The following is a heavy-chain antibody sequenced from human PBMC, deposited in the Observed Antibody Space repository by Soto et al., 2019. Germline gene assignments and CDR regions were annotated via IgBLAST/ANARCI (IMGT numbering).Heavy chain of an antibody. V-gene: IGHV1-8*02. J-gene: IGHJ3*02. CDR2: MNANSGNT. CDR1: GYTFTSYG. D-gene: IGHD4-17*01. Sequence: ASVKVSCKASGYTFTSYGISWVRQAPGQGLEWMGWMNANSGNTGYAQKFQGRVTMTRNTSISTAYMELSSLRSEDTAVYYCARDDYGEDAFDIWGQGTMVTVSS. CDR3: ARDDYGEDAFDI.